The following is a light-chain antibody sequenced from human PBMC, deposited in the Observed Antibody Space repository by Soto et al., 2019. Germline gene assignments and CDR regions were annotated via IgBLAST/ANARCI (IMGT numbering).Light chain of an antibody. CDR3: CSYAGSYTCCV. J-gene: IGLJ1*01. CDR2: DVS. CDR1: SSDVGGYNY. V-gene: IGLV2-11*01. Sequence: QSALTQPRSVSGSPGKSVTISCTGISSDVGGYNYVSWYQQHPGKAPKLMIYDVSKRPSGVPDRFSCSKSVNTASLTISGLQAEDEADYYGCSYAGSYTCCVFGTGTKVTVL.